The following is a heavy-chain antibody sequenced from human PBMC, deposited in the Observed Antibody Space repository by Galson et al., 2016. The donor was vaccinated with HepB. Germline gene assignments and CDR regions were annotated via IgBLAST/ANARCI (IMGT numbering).Heavy chain of an antibody. J-gene: IGHJ3*01. D-gene: IGHD6-19*01. CDR2: IYYSGTT. CDR1: GDSISGYY. V-gene: IGHV4-59*04. CDR3: ARQDRAGLVNF. Sequence: SETLSLTCTVSGDSISGYYWTWIRQPPGKGLEWIGSIYYSGTTHYNPSLQSRVSISVDTSKNQFSLRLTSVSAADTAMYSCARQDRAGLVNFWGQGTMVTVSS.